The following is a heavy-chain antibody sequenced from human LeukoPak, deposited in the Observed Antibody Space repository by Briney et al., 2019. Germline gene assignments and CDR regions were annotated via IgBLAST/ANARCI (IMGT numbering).Heavy chain of an antibody. CDR2: TYYRSKWSN. CDR1: GDSVSNNRVA. CDR3: ARDAAGEYFKF. V-gene: IGHV6-1*01. Sequence: SQTLSLTCDISGDSVSNNRVAWNWIRQSPSRGLEWLGRTYYRSKWSNDYAVSVKSRIIINPDTSKNQFSLQLISVTPEDTAVYYCARDAAGEYFKFWGQGNVVTVSS. J-gene: IGHJ4*02. D-gene: IGHD3-10*01.